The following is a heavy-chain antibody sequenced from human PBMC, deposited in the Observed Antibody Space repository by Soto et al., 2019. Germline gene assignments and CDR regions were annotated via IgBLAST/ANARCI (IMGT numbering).Heavy chain of an antibody. Sequence: PSETLSLTCTVSGGSFSKYFWSWIRQSPGGGLEWIAYINYGGTTNYNPSLKSRVNISLDTSKNQFSLKLRSVTAADTAVYYCARAKYSYGGNDYWGQGTLVTVSS. CDR2: INYGGTT. D-gene: IGHD5-18*01. J-gene: IGHJ4*02. V-gene: IGHV4-59*01. CDR1: GGSFSKYF. CDR3: ARAKYSYGGNDY.